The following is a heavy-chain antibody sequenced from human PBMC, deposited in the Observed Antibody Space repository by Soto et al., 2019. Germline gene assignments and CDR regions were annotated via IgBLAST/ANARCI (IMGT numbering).Heavy chain of an antibody. J-gene: IGHJ6*02. V-gene: IGHV4-34*01. Sequence: SETLSLTCAVYGVSFSGYYWTWIRPPPGKGLEWIGEINHSGTINFNPSLKSRLTISLDTSKKHFSLKLSSVTDADTAAYYCARADRTLVTSYSLDVWGQGTTVTVSS. D-gene: IGHD2-21*02. CDR1: GVSFSGYY. CDR3: ARADRTLVTSYSLDV. CDR2: INHSGTI.